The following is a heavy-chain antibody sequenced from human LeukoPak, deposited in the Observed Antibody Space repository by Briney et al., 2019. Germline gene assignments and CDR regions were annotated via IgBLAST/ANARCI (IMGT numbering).Heavy chain of an antibody. CDR1: GFTFSSYA. D-gene: IGHD6-13*01. CDR3: AKSGIAAAGTFGYFQH. V-gene: IGHV3-23*01. J-gene: IGHJ1*01. Sequence: GGALRLSCAASGFTFSSYAMSWVRQAPGKGLEWVSAISGSGGSTYYADSVKGRFTIPRDNSKNTLYLQMNSLRAEDTAVYYCAKSGIAAAGTFGYFQHWGQGTLVTVSS. CDR2: ISGSGGST.